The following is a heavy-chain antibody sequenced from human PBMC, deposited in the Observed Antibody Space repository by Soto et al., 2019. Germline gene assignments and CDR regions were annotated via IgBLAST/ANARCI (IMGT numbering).Heavy chain of an antibody. CDR1: GFTFSDYA. Sequence: GGSLRLSCSASGFTFSDYAMHWVRQAPGKGLEYVSSINNKGISTYYADSVRGRFTISRDNSKKTLYLQVSSLRAEDTAVYYCVKDRGKNHIDLDCWGQGTPVTVSS. CDR2: INNKGIST. CDR3: VKDRGKNHIDLDC. J-gene: IGHJ4*02. V-gene: IGHV3-64D*06. D-gene: IGHD2-21*01.